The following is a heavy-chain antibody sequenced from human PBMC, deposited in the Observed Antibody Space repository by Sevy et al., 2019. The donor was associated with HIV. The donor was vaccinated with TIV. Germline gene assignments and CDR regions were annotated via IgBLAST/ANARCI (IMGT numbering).Heavy chain of an antibody. J-gene: IGHJ5*02. CDR2: IYYTGST. V-gene: IGHV4-59*01. Sequence: SETLSLTCTVSGGSISAYYWSWIRQPPGKGLEYLGYIYYTGSTNYNPSLKSRVTISVDTSKNQFSLKLSSVTAADTAVYYCARAPPVRSGDDSLNSFDPWGQGTLVTVSS. CDR3: ARAPPVRSGDDSLNSFDP. D-gene: IGHD5-12*01. CDR1: GGSISAYY.